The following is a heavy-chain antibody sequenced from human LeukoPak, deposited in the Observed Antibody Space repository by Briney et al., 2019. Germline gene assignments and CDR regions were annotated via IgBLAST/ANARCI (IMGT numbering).Heavy chain of an antibody. D-gene: IGHD1-1*01. CDR1: GFTFSSYE. CDR3: ASTSGPKGY. CDR2: ISSSGSTI. J-gene: IGHJ4*02. V-gene: IGHV3-48*03. Sequence: GGSLRLSCAASGFTFSSYEMNWVRQAPGKGLEWVSYISSSGSTIYYADSVKGRFTISRDNAKNSLYLQMNSPRAEDTAVYYCASTSGPKGYWGQGTLVTVSS.